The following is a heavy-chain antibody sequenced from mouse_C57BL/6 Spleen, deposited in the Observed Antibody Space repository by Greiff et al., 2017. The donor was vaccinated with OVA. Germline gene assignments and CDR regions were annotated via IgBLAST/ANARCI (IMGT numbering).Heavy chain of an antibody. Sequence: QVQLQQSGAELVKPGASVKLSCKASGYTFTSYWMHWVKQRPGQGLEWIGMIHPNSGSTNYNEKFKSKATLTVDKSSSTAYMQLSSLTSEDSAVYYGAIQSSTTVVAGSMYYWGQGTSVTVAS. CDR1: GYTFTSYW. CDR3: AIQSSTTVVAGSMYY. J-gene: IGHJ4*01. V-gene: IGHV1-64*01. CDR2: IHPNSGST. D-gene: IGHD1-1*01.